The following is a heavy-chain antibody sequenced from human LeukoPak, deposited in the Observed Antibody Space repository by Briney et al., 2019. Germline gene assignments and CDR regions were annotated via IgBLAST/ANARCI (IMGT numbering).Heavy chain of an antibody. CDR1: GFTFSSYG. Sequence: GGSLRLSCAASGFTFSSYGMHWARQAPGKGLEWVAVISYDGSNKYYADSVKGRFTISRDNAKNSLYLQMNSLRAEDTAVYYCARGHSSSPNWFDPWGQGTLVTVSS. CDR3: ARGHSSSPNWFDP. J-gene: IGHJ5*02. CDR2: ISYDGSNK. V-gene: IGHV3-30*03. D-gene: IGHD6-13*01.